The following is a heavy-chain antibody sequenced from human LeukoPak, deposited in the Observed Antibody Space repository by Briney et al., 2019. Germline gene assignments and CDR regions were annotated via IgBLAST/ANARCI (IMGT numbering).Heavy chain of an antibody. D-gene: IGHD2-21*01. CDR2: VYYSGST. CDR3: ARERLAYCGGDCYDYFDY. J-gene: IGHJ4*02. Sequence: SETLSLTCTVSGGSFSSTTYYWGWIRQPPGKGLEWIGSVYYSGSTYYNQSLKSRVTISVDTSKSQFSLKLSSVTAADTAVYYCARERLAYCGGDCYDYFDYWGQGTLVTVSS. V-gene: IGHV4-39*07. CDR1: GGSFSSTTYY.